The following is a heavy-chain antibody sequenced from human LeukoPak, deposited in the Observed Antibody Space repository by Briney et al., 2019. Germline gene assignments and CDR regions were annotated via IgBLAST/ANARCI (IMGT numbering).Heavy chain of an antibody. J-gene: IGHJ6*03. Sequence: GGSLRLSCAASGFTFSSYAMSWVRQAPGKGLEWVANIKFDGSDKFYVDSVKGRFTISRDNAKNLLYLQMNSLRAEDTAVYYCARDCSSTSCYYYYYHYMDVWGKGTTVTVSS. CDR2: IKFDGSDK. CDR3: ARDCSSTSCYYYYYHYMDV. V-gene: IGHV3-7*01. D-gene: IGHD2-2*01. CDR1: GFTFSSYA.